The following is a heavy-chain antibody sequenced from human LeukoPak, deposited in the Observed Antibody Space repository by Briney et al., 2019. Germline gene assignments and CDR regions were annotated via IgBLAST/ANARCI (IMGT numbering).Heavy chain of an antibody. CDR1: GGSISSYY. CDR3: ARVPVGYLESSTYYFDY. CDR2: IYYSGST. Sequence: SETLSLTCTVSGGSISSYYWSWVRQPPGKGLEWIGYIYYSGSTNYNPSLKSRVTISVDTSKNQFSLRLSSVTAADTAVYYCARVPVGYLESSTYYFDYWGQGTLVTVSS. J-gene: IGHJ4*02. D-gene: IGHD5/OR15-5a*01. V-gene: IGHV4-59*08.